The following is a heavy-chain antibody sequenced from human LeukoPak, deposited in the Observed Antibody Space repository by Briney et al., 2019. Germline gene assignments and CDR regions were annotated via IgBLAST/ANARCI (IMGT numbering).Heavy chain of an antibody. D-gene: IGHD4-17*01. CDR1: GGSISSSSYY. V-gene: IGHV4-39*01. CDR2: IFHTGST. J-gene: IGHJ4*02. Sequence: SETLSLTCTVSGGSISSSSYYWGWIRQPPGKGLESIGSIFHTGSTSYSPSLKSRLTMSVDTSKNQFSLKLTSVTAADTAVYYCARVPPTVTYYFDYWGQGTLVTVSS. CDR3: ARVPPTVTYYFDY.